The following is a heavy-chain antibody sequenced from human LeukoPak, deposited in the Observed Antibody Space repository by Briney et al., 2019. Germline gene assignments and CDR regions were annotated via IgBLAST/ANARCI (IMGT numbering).Heavy chain of an antibody. Sequence: SETLSLTCAVYGGSFSGYYWSWIRQPPGKGLERIGEINHSGSTNYNPSLKSRVTISVDTSKNQFSLKLSSVTAADTAVYYCATGGTVSWFDPWGQGTLVTVSS. CDR2: INHSGST. CDR1: GGSFSGYY. J-gene: IGHJ5*02. D-gene: IGHD4-17*01. CDR3: ATGGTVSWFDP. V-gene: IGHV4-34*01.